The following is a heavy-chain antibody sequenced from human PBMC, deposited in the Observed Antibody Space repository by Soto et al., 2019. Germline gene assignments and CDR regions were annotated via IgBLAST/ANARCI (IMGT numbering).Heavy chain of an antibody. CDR2: ISAYNGNT. CDR1: GYTFTSYG. D-gene: IGHD3-9*01. Sequence: ASVKVSCKASGYTFTSYGISWVRQAPGQGLEWMGWISAYNGNTNYAQKLQGRVTMTTDTSTSTAYMELRILRSDDTAVYYCARYDILTENYYYGMDVWGQGTTVTVSS. CDR3: ARYDILTENYYYGMDV. J-gene: IGHJ6*02. V-gene: IGHV1-18*04.